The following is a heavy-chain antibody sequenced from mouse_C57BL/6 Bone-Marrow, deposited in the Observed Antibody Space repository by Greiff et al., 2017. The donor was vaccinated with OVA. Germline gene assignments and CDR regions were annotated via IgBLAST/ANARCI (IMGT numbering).Heavy chain of an antibody. J-gene: IGHJ3*01. CDR3: ARRSSGYVPWFAY. CDR2: ISGGGGNT. Sequence: EVKVVESGGGLVKPGGSLKLSCAASGFTFSSYTMSWVRQTPEKRLEWVATISGGGGNTYYPDSVKGRFTISRDNAKNTLYLQMSSLRSEDTAVYYCARRSSGYVPWFAYWGQGTLVTVSA. CDR1: GFTFSSYT. V-gene: IGHV5-9*04. D-gene: IGHD3-2*02.